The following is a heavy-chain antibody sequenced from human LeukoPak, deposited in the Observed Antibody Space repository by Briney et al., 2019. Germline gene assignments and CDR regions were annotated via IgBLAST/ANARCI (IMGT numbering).Heavy chain of an antibody. V-gene: IGHV3-21*01. CDR2: ISTGSYYI. D-gene: IGHD3-16*01. J-gene: IGHJ4*02. Sequence: GGSLRLSCAASGFSFSAYSMSWVRQAPGKGLEWVSSISTGSYYIYYADSLKGRFTISRDNARNSLYLQMNSLRAEDTAVYYCAKGGDYFDYWGQGALVTVSS. CDR3: AKGGDYFDY. CDR1: GFSFSAYS.